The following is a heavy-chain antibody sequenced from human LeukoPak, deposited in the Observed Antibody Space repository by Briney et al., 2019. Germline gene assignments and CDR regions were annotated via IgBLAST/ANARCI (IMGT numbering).Heavy chain of an antibody. CDR2: IYHSGST. CDR1: GYSISSGYY. D-gene: IGHD4-11*01. J-gene: IGHJ4*02. CDR3: ARGNYGFDY. V-gene: IGHV4-38-2*01. Sequence: PTETLSLTCAVSGYSISSGYYWGWIRQPPGKGLEWIGSIYHSGSTYYNPSLKSRVTISVDTSKNQFSLKLSSVTAADTAVYYCARGNYGFDYLGQGTLVTVSS.